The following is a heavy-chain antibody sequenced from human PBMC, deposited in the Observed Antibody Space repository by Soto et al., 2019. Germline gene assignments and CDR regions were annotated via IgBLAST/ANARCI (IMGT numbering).Heavy chain of an antibody. Sequence: ASVKVSCKASGYTFTGYYMHWVRQAPGQGLEWMGWINPNSGGTNYAQKFQGWVTMTRDTSISTAYMELSRLRSDDTAVYYCARAPGYCSGGSCYSSRTSMVDYWGQGPLVTVSS. V-gene: IGHV1-2*04. CDR1: GYTFTGYY. CDR3: ARAPGYCSGGSCYSSRTSMVDY. D-gene: IGHD2-15*01. CDR2: INPNSGGT. J-gene: IGHJ4*02.